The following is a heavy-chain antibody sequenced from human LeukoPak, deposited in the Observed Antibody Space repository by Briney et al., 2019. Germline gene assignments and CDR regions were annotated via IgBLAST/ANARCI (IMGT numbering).Heavy chain of an antibody. Sequence: SQTLSLTCAISGDSVSSNSATWTWIRQSPSRGLEWLGRTYYRSKWYNEYAVSVKNRITINPDTSKNQFSLQLNSVTPEDTAVYYCVRGSSSSSWYFDYWGQGTLVTVSS. J-gene: IGHJ4*02. D-gene: IGHD6-13*01. V-gene: IGHV6-1*01. CDR1: GDSVSSNSAT. CDR3: VRGSSSSSWYFDY. CDR2: TYYRSKWYN.